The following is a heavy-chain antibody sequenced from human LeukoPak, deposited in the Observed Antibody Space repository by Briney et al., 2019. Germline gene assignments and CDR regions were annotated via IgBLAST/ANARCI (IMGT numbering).Heavy chain of an antibody. CDR3: ARDPAGHGRYFDY. V-gene: IGHV4-4*07. CDR2: IHTSGTT. Sequence: SETLSLTCAVSGGSINGYFCTWLRQSAGAGLECIGRIHTSGTTYYNPSFKSRVSMSVDTSNNKFSLRLNSVSAADTAVYYCARDPAGHGRYFDYWGQGALVTVSS. D-gene: IGHD1-14*01. CDR1: GGSINGYF. J-gene: IGHJ4*02.